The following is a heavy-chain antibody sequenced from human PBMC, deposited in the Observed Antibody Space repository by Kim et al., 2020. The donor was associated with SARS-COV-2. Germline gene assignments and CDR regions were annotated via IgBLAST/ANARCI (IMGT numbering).Heavy chain of an antibody. J-gene: IGHJ4*02. CDR3: ARVGYYDSSGYSDY. D-gene: IGHD3-22*01. CDR1: GFTFSSYG. CDR2: IWYDGSNK. V-gene: IGHV3-33*01. Sequence: GGSLRLSCAASGFTFSSYGMHWVRQAPGKGLEWVAVIWYDGSNKYYADSVKGRFTISRDNSKNTLYLQMNSLRAEATAVYYCARVGYYDSSGYSDYWGQGTLVTVSS.